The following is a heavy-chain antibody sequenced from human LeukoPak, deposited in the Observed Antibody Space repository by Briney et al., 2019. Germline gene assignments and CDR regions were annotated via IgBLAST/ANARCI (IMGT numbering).Heavy chain of an antibody. CDR2: IYYSGST. D-gene: IGHD2-2*01. J-gene: IGHJ4*02. CDR3: ARHLGYCSSTSCQPYYFDY. Sequence: SETLSLTCTVSGGSISSSSYYWGWIRQPPGKGLEWIGSIYYSGSTYYNPSLKSRVTISVDTSKNQFSLKLSSVTAADTAVHYCARHLGYCSSTSCQPYYFDYWGQGTLVTISS. V-gene: IGHV4-39*01. CDR1: GGSISSSSYY.